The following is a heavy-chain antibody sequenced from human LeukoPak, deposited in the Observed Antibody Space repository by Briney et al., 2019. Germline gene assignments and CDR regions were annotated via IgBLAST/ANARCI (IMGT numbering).Heavy chain of an antibody. CDR2: ISSSGSTV. CDR1: GFTFSDYY. Sequence: GGSLRLSCAASGFTFSDYYMSWIRQAPGKGLEWVSYISSSGSTVYYADSVKGRFTISRDNAKNSLYLQMNSLRAEDTAVYYCARDQSPTIVVVPAAIPKHDAFDIWGQGTMVTVSS. J-gene: IGHJ3*02. D-gene: IGHD2-2*01. CDR3: ARDQSPTIVVVPAAIPKHDAFDI. V-gene: IGHV3-11*01.